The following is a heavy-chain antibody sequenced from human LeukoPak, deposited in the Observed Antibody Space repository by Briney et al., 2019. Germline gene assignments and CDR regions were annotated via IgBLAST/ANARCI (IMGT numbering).Heavy chain of an antibody. CDR2: IYDSGTT. V-gene: IGHV4-31*03. D-gene: IGHD1-14*01. CDR1: VGSISDGDYY. CDR3: ARGGDRRGFDY. J-gene: IGHJ4*02. Sequence: PSETLSLTCTVSVGSISDGDYYWSWIRQHPGKGLEWIGYIYDSGTTYYSPALQSRVTISVDTSDNKFSLKLRSLTAADTAVYYCARGGDRRGFDYWGQGTLVTVSS.